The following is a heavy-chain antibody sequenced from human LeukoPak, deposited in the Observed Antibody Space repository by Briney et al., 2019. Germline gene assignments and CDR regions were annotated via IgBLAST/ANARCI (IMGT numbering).Heavy chain of an antibody. V-gene: IGHV1-2*02. J-gene: IGHJ6*02. CDR2: INPNSGGT. CDR3: ASPTTGTAYYYGMDV. Sequence: ASVKVSCKASGYTFTGYYMHWVRQGPGQGLEWMGWINPNSGGTNYAQKFQGRVTMTRDTSISTAYMELSRLRSDDTAVYYCASPTTGTAYYYGMDVWGQGTTVTVSS. CDR1: GYTFTGYY. D-gene: IGHD1-1*01.